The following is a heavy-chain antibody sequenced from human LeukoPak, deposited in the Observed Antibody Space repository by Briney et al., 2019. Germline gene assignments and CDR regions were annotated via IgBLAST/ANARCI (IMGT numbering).Heavy chain of an antibody. CDR3: ARQPYYDILTGHHFNWFDP. CDR2: IYYSGST. J-gene: IGHJ5*02. Sequence: SETLSLTCTVSGGSISSSSYYWGWIRQPPGKGLEWIGSIYYSGSTYYNPSLKSRVTISVDTSKNQFSLKLSSVTAADTAVYYCARQPYYDILTGHHFNWFDPWGQGTLVTVSS. D-gene: IGHD3-9*01. CDR1: GGSISSSSYY. V-gene: IGHV4-39*01.